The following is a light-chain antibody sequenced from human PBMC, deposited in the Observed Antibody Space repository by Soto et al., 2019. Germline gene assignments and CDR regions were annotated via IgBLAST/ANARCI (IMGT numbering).Light chain of an antibody. Sequence: QSVLTQPPSVSAAPGQKVTISCSGSSSNIGNNYVSCYQQLPGTAPKLLIFENNKRPSGIPDRFSGFKSGTSATLGITGLQTGDEADYYCGAWDSSLIAYGFGAGTKLTVL. V-gene: IGLV1-51*02. CDR1: SSNIGNNY. CDR2: ENN. CDR3: GAWDSSLIAYG. J-gene: IGLJ1*01.